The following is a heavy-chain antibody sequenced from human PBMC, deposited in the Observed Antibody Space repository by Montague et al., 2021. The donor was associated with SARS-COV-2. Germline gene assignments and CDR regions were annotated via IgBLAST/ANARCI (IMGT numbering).Heavy chain of an antibody. V-gene: IGHV4-59*01. Sequence: SETLSLTCTVSGDSMNKYYWSWIRQPPGKGLEWIGYINYSGSTHYNPSLQSRVTLSKDTSKNQFSLRLTSVTAADTAMYFCARAPIYRSSWYAYFDYWGQGTLVTVSS. CDR2: INYSGST. J-gene: IGHJ4*02. D-gene: IGHD6-13*01. CDR1: GDSMNKYY. CDR3: ARAPIYRSSWYAYFDY.